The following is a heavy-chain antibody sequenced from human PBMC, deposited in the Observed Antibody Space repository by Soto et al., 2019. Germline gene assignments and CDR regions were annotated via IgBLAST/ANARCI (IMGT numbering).Heavy chain of an antibody. D-gene: IGHD4-17*01. J-gene: IGHJ4*02. CDR1: GFTFSDYY. CDR2: ISSSGDTI. V-gene: IGHV3-11*01. CDR3: ARVRGVAYGDFEKGPSWD. Sequence: QVQLVESGGGLVKPGGSLRLSCAASGFTFSDYYMRWIRQAPGKGLEWLSDISSSGDTIYYADSVKGRFTISRDNAKDSLYPQMNSLRAEDTAVYYCARVRGVAYGDFEKGPSWDWGQGTLVTVSS.